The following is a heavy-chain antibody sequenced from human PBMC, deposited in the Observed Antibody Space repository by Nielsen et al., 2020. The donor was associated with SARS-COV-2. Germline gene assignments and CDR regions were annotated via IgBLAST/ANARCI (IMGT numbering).Heavy chain of an antibody. CDR1: GFTFSSYG. CDR3: ARDPLGYCSSTSCAWVDY. J-gene: IGHJ4*02. V-gene: IGHV3-33*01. Sequence: GESLKISCAASGFTFSSYGMHWVRQAPGKGLEWVAVIWYDGSNKYYADSVKGRFTISRDNSKNTLYLQMNSLRAEDTAVYYCARDPLGYCSSTSCAWVDYWGQGTLVTVSS. CDR2: IWYDGSNK. D-gene: IGHD2-2*01.